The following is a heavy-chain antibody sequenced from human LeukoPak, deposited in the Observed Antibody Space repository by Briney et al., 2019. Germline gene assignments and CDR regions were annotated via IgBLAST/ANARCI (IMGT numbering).Heavy chain of an antibody. D-gene: IGHD3-22*01. V-gene: IGHV4-4*07. CDR2: IYTSGST. J-gene: IGHJ6*03. CDR1: GGSISSYY. Sequence: PSETLSLTCTVSGGSISSYYWSWIRQPAGKGLEWIGRIYTSGSTNYNPSLKSRVTMSVDTSKNQFSLKLSSVTAADTAVYYCAREGYYYDSSGYYGCYYYMDVWGKGTTVTVSS. CDR3: AREGYYYDSSGYYGCYYYMDV.